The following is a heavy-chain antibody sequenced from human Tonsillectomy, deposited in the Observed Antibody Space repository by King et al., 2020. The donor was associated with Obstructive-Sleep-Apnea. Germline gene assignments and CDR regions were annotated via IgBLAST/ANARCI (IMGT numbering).Heavy chain of an antibody. J-gene: IGHJ4*02. D-gene: IGHD3-3*01. CDR3: AGSKISRAVH. CDR2: IDPDDSFT. CDR1: GYDFTTYW. V-gene: IGHV5-10-1*01. Sequence: VQLVESGAEMRKPGESLRISCKASGYDFTTYWITWVRQMPGKGLEGMGKIDPDDSFTNYSPSFQGHVTFSVDTSINTAYLQWGSLNDSDTAIYYCAGSKISRAVHWGQGTLVTVSS.